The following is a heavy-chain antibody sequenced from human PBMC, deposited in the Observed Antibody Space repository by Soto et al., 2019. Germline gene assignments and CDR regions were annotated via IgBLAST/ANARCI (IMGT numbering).Heavy chain of an antibody. J-gene: IGHJ6*02. V-gene: IGHV3-74*01. D-gene: IGHD2-21*01. Sequence: PGGSLRLSCAASGFTLSSYWMHWVRQAPGKGLVWVSRINSDGSSTSYADSVKGRFTISRDNAKNTLYLQMNSLRAEDTAVYYCAREKGILSYYGMDVWVQGTTATVSS. CDR3: AREKGILSYYGMDV. CDR1: GFTLSSYW. CDR2: INSDGSST.